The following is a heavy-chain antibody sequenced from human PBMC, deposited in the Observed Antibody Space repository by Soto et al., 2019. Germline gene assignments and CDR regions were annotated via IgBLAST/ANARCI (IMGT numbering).Heavy chain of an antibody. CDR3: ARDKITGLFDY. Sequence: QVQLQQWGAGLLKPSETLSLTCAAYGGSFSGYYWTWIRQPPGTGLEWIGEINHIGSTNYNPSLKRRVTISVDTSKNQFSLKLTSVTAADTAVYYCARDKITGLFDYWGQGTLVTVSS. D-gene: IGHD2-8*02. CDR2: INHIGST. V-gene: IGHV4-34*01. CDR1: GGSFSGYY. J-gene: IGHJ4*02.